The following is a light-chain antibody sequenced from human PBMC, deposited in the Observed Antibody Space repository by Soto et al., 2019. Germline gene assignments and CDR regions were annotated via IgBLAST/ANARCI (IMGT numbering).Light chain of an antibody. V-gene: IGKV1-6*01. CDR2: AAS. J-gene: IGKJ1*01. CDR3: LQDYGDSWT. Sequence: TQMTQSPLSLSASVGEKIIITCRASRDVGSDVSWYQQKPGQAPKLVIYAASNLYTGVPSRFYGRRSGTEFTLTISSLQPEDFASYYCLQDYGDSWTFGQGTKVEIE. CDR1: RDVGSD.